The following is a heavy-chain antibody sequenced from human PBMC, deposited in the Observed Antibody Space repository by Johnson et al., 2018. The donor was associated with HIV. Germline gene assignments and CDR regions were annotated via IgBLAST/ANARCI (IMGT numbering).Heavy chain of an antibody. Sequence: QVQLVESGGGLVKPGGSLRLSCAASGFSFSNYYMSWIRQAPGEGLNWISYISSSGSTIYYADSVKGRFTISRDNAKNSLYLQMNSLRAEDTAIYYCARDQNIVLMVYAAPGAFDIWGQGTMVIVS. V-gene: IGHV3-11*04. CDR3: ARDQNIVLMVYAAPGAFDI. CDR2: ISSSGSTI. CDR1: GFSFSNYY. J-gene: IGHJ3*02. D-gene: IGHD2-8*01.